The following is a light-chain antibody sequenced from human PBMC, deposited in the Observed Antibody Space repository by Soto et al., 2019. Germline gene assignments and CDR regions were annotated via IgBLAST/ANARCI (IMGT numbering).Light chain of an antibody. CDR1: QSLVYSAGNTY. Sequence: DGVVTQSILNQPVTLGQPASISCRSSQSLVYSAGNTYVKWLQQTPAQSASRLLFKVSTRDSRGPARFSGSRSATDFTMKISRVEAEDVGVYYCMQGTPWPPIAFGQGTLLEIK. V-gene: IGKV2-30*01. CDR3: MQGTPWPPIA. CDR2: KVS. J-gene: IGKJ5*01.